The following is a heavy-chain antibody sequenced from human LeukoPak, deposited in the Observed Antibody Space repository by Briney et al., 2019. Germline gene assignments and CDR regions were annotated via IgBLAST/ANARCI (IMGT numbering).Heavy chain of an antibody. V-gene: IGHV4-34*01. J-gene: IGHJ4*02. CDR2: INHSGST. D-gene: IGHD3-22*01. CDR1: GGSFSGYY. CDR3: ARGTFYDSSGYYHLFFDY. Sequence: SETLSLTCAVYGGSFSGYYWSWIRQPPGKGLEWIGEINHSGSTNYNPSLKSRVTISVDTSKNQFSLKLSPVTAADTAVYYCARGTFYDSSGYYHLFFDYWGQGTLVTVSS.